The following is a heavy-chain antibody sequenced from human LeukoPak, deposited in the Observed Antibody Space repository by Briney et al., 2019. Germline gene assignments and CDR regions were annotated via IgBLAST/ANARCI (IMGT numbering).Heavy chain of an antibody. Sequence: PSETLSLTWTVSGGSISSYYWSWIRQPPGKGLEWIGYIYYSGSTNYNPSLACRVTISLDTSKEQFSLKLSSVSAADTAWYYCARLRARNGSGSSNWFDPGGEGTLVTVSS. J-gene: IGHJ5*02. V-gene: IGHV4-59*12. D-gene: IGHD3-10*01. CDR1: GGSISSYY. CDR3: ARLRARNGSGSSNWFDP. CDR2: IYYSGST.